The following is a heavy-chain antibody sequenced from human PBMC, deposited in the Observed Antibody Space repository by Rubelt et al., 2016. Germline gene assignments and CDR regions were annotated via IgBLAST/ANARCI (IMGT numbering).Heavy chain of an antibody. CDR1: GFTFSGYW. CDR2: INSDGSGT. V-gene: IGHV3-74*01. Sequence: EVQLVESGGGLVQPGGSLRLSCAASGFTFSGYWRYWVRQAPGKGLVWVSLINSDGSGTGDADSVMGRFSVSRDNAKNTLYLQMNSLRAEDTAVYYCAASFDYWGQGTLVTVSS. J-gene: IGHJ4*02. CDR3: AASFDY.